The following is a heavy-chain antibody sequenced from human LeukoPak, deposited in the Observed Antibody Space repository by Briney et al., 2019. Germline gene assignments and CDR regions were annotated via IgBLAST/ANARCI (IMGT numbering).Heavy chain of an antibody. D-gene: IGHD3-10*01. V-gene: IGHV3-15*01. CDR2: VKSKSAGETT. J-gene: IGHJ4*02. CDR1: GLSISNDW. CDR3: TLIQGWGSGSYYRDF. Sequence: GGSLRLSCAASGLSISNDWMSWVRQAPGKGLEWVARVKSKSAGETTDYAAPVKGRFTISRDDSKNTLYLQMNSLKPEDTAVYYCTLIQGWGSGSYYRDFWGQGTLVTVSS.